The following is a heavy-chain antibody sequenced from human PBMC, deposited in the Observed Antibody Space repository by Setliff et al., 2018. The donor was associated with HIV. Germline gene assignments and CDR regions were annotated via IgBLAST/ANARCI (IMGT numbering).Heavy chain of an antibody. J-gene: IGHJ4*02. Sequence: PSETLSLTCGVSGYSISSDYCWGWFRQPPGKGLEWIGSIFYTGTNFDNPSLKSRVTISLDTSTNRFSLKLNSVTAADTATYYCARQVGSQYSYWAYYFDSWGQGALVTVSS. CDR2: IFYTGTN. V-gene: IGHV4-38-2*01. CDR3: ARQVGSQYSYWAYYFDS. D-gene: IGHD5-18*01. CDR1: GYSISSDYC.